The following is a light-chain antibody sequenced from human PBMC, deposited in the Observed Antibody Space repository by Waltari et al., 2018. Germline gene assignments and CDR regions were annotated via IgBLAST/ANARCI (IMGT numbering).Light chain of an antibody. CDR2: AAS. J-gene: IGKJ3*01. CDR3: QQSYSTHRVT. CDR1: QSISSY. V-gene: IGKV1-39*01. Sequence: DIQMTQSPSSLSASVGDRVTITCRASQSISSYLNWYQQKPGKAPKLLIYAASSLQSGVPSMFSGSGSGTDFTLTISSLQPEDFATYYCQQSYSTHRVTFGPGTKVDIK.